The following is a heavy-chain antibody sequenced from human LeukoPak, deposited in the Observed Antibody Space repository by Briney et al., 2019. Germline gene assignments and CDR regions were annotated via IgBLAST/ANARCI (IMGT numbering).Heavy chain of an antibody. Sequence: PGGSLRLSCAASGFTFSSYAMSWVRQAPGKGLEWVSAISGSGGSTYYADSVKGRFTISRDNSKNTLYLQMNSLRAEDTAVYYCAKDDTHDQYKESDYWGQGTLVTVPS. CDR3: AKDDTHDQYKESDY. J-gene: IGHJ4*02. CDR2: ISGSGGST. CDR1: GFTFSSYA. D-gene: IGHD5-18*01. V-gene: IGHV3-23*01.